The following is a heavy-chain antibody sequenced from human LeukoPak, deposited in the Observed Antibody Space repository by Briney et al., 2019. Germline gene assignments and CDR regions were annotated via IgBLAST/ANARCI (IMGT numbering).Heavy chain of an antibody. Sequence: PSEPLSLTCTVSGDSISSCYWSWLRRPPGKGLEGSGYIIYSGSTNYNPPLNSRDTMSADTSQNQCPLKLSSVIAADAAVYYCARVGLERRDGVFDYWGQGTLVTVSS. J-gene: IGHJ4*02. D-gene: IGHD1-1*01. CDR3: ARVGLERRDGVFDY. CDR2: IIYSGST. CDR1: GDSISSCY. V-gene: IGHV4-59*01.